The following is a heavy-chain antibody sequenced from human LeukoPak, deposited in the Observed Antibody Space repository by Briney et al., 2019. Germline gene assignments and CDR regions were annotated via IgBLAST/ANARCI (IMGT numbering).Heavy chain of an antibody. CDR2: ISVSGGST. CDR1: GFTFSSYA. Sequence: PGGSLRLSCAASGFTFSSYAMCWARQPPGKGLEWVSSISVSGGSTYSADSVKGWFTISRDNSKNTLYLQMNSLRAEDTAVYYCATLIPGPHYFDYWGQGTLVTVSS. J-gene: IGHJ4*02. V-gene: IGHV3-23*01. CDR3: ATLIPGPHYFDY.